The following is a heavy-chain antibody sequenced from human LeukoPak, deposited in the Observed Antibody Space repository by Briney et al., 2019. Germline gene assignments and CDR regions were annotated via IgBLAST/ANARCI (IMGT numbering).Heavy chain of an antibody. CDR2: IYYSGST. V-gene: IGHV4-31*03. CDR3: ARAIPRGYSYGIYFDY. D-gene: IGHD5-18*01. Sequence: SETLSLTCTVSGGSISSGGYYRSWIRQHPGKGLEWIGYIYYSGSTYYNPSLKSRVTISVDTSKNQFSLKLSSVTAADTAVYYCARAIPRGYSYGIYFDYWGQGTLVTVSS. J-gene: IGHJ4*02. CDR1: GGSISSGGYY.